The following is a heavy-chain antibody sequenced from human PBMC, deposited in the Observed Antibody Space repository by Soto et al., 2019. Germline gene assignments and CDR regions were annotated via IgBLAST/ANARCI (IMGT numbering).Heavy chain of an antibody. CDR1: GGSFKSGSYS. D-gene: IGHD3-3*01. CDR3: ARDFAYFDS. CDR2: VYHTVRT. J-gene: IGHJ4*02. Sequence: QVQLQESGPGLVKPSETLSLTCTVSGGSFKSGSYSWSWIRQPPGKGLEWIGYVYHTVRTSYKPSLKSRVSISMDTSKNQFSLNLDSVTAADTAVYFCARDFAYFDSWGQGTLVTVSS. V-gene: IGHV4-61*01.